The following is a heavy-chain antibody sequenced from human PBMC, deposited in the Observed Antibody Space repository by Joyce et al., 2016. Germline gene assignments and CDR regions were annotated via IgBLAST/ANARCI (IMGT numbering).Heavy chain of an antibody. V-gene: IGHV1-2*02. D-gene: IGHD6-19*01. J-gene: IGHJ4*02. Sequence: QVQLVQSGAEVKKPGASVKVSCKASGYTFINYYIHWVRQAPGQGLEWMGWINPSSGDKKYAQKCQGGVTMTRDTSITTAYMELNSLKSDDTAVYYCARGGLRRGSGHKELSEIDYWGQGTLVTVSS. CDR1: GYTFINYY. CDR2: INPSSGDK. CDR3: ARGGLRRGSGHKELSEIDY.